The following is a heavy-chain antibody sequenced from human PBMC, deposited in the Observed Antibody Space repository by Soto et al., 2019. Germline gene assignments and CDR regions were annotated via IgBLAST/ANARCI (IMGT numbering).Heavy chain of an antibody. J-gene: IGHJ3*02. CDR2: IRAYNNNT. V-gene: IGHV1-18*01. CDR1: GYTFTTYG. CDR3: AREISSMAPDIFNI. Sequence: QIQLVQSGAEVKKPGASVKVSCKASGYTFTTYGITWVRQAPGQGLEWMGWIRAYNNNTNYAQRFQGRVTMTTAPTTSTAHMELTSLRSDDTAVYYCAREISSMAPDIFNIWGQGTMVTVSS. D-gene: IGHD2-15*01.